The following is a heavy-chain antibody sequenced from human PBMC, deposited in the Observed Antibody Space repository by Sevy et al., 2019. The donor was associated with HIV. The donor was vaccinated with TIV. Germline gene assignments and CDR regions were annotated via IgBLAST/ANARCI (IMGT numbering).Heavy chain of an antibody. D-gene: IGHD2-21*02. CDR3: ARLRACGGDCYYYDF. CDR1: GYSFTSYE. V-gene: IGHV1-46*01. CDR2: INPSGGST. Sequence: GESLKISCKASGYSFTSYEIHWVRQAPGQGLEWMGIINPSGGSTSYAQKFQDRVTKIRDTSTTTVYMELSSLRSEDTAVYFCARLRACGGDCYYYDFWGQGTLVTVSS. J-gene: IGHJ4*02.